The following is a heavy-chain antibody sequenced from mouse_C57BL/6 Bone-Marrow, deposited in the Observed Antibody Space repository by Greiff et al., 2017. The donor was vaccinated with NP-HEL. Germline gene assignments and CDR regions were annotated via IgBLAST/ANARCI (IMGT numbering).Heavy chain of an antibody. V-gene: IGHV1-64*01. CDR3: AGTGTELYYFDY. CDR1: GYTFTSYW. Sequence: QVQLQQPGAELVKPGASVKLSCKASGYTFTSYWMHWVKQRPGQGLEWIGMIHPNSGSTNYNEKFKSKATLTVDKSSSTAYMQLSSLTSEDSAVYYCAGTGTELYYFDYGGQGTTLTVSS. CDR2: IHPNSGST. D-gene: IGHD4-1*01. J-gene: IGHJ2*01.